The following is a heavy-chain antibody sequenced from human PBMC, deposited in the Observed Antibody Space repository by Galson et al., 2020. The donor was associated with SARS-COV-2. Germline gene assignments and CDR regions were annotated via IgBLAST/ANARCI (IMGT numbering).Heavy chain of an antibody. CDR3: VRDGEWYFDL. CDR2: INNDGSGT. Sequence: GGSLRLSCAASGFTFGRYWMHWIRQAPGEGLVWVAHINNDGSGTSSAASVKGRFTVSRDNAKNTVDLQMNSLRAEDTAMYYCVRDGEWYFDLWGGGSLVGVSS. J-gene: IGHJ2*01. V-gene: IGHV3-74*01. D-gene: IGHD4-17*01. CDR1: GFTFGRYW.